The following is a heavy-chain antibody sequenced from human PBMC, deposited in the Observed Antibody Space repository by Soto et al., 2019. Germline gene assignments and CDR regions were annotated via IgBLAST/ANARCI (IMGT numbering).Heavy chain of an antibody. CDR3: ARDWNSGSYYYYYGMDV. CDR2: INGDGSST. D-gene: IGHD1-26*01. Sequence: EVQLVESGGGLVQPGGSLRLSCAASGFTFSSYWMHWVRQAPGKGLVWVSHINGDGSSTSYADSVKGRFTISRDNAKNTLYLQMNSLRAEDTAVYYCARDWNSGSYYYYYGMDVWGQGTTVTVSS. J-gene: IGHJ6*02. CDR1: GFTFSSYW. V-gene: IGHV3-74*01.